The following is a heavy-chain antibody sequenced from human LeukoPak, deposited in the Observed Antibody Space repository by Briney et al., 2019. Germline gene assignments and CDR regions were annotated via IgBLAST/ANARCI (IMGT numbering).Heavy chain of an antibody. CDR3: ARDHEDVAAAYY. V-gene: IGHV1-18*01. CDR2: ISAYNGNT. CDR1: GFTFSSYG. D-gene: IGHD6-13*01. Sequence: GGSLRLFCAASGFTFSSYGISWVRQAPGQGLEWMGWISAYNGNTNYAQKLQGRVTMTTDTSTSTAYMELRSLRSDDTAVYYCARDHEDVAAAYYWGQGTLVTVSS. J-gene: IGHJ4*02.